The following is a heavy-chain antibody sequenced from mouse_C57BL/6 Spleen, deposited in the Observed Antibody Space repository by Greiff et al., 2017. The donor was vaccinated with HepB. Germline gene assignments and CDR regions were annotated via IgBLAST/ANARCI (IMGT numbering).Heavy chain of an antibody. CDR3: ARHEDYYGSSEYFDV. J-gene: IGHJ1*03. CDR2: LYPGSGSI. Sequence: VQLQQSGAELVKPGASVKLSCKASGYTFTEYTIHWVKQRPGQGLEWIGWLYPGSGSIKYNEKFKDKATLTADKSSSTVSMELSRVTSEDSAVYVCARHEDYYGSSEYFDVWGTGATVTVSS. CDR1: GYTFTEYT. V-gene: IGHV1-62-2*01. D-gene: IGHD1-1*01.